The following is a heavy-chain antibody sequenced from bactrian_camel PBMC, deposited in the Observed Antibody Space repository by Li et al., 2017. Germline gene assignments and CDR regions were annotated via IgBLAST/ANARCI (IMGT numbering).Heavy chain of an antibody. V-gene: IGHV3S1*01. CDR2: ISPASAST. CDR1: GLTMSDAF. Sequence: VQLVESGGGSVQPGGSLRLSCVVSGLTMSDAFMAWFRQRAGDEREAVAAISPASASTYYRDSVKGRFTASRDNEKRTMTLDITGLKPEDTATYYCAYESGTTPDLCRRRGPGGYFGQGTQVTVSS. J-gene: IGHJ4*01. D-gene: IGHD7*01.